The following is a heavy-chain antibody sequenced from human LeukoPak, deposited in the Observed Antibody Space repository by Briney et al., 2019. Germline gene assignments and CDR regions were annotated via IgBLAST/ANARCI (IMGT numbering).Heavy chain of an antibody. Sequence: PSETLSLTCAVYGGSFSGYYWSWIRHPPGKGLEWIGEINHSGSTNYNPSLKSRVTISVDTSKNQFSLKLSSVTAADTAVFYCARVKRGYSYALITYLDYWGQGTLVTVSS. CDR2: INHSGST. J-gene: IGHJ4*02. CDR1: GGSFSGYY. CDR3: ARVKRGYSYALITYLDY. D-gene: IGHD5-18*01. V-gene: IGHV4-34*01.